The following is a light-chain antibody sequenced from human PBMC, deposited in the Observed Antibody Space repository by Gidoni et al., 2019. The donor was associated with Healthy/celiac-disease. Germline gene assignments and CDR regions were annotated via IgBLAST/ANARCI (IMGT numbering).Light chain of an antibody. CDR3: QQSYSTPWT. CDR1: QSISSY. V-gene: IGKV1-39*01. Sequence: IQMTQSPSSLSASVGDRVTITCRASQSISSYLNWYQQKPGKAPKLLIYAASSLQSGVPSRVSGSGSGTDFTLTISSLQPEDFATYYCQQSYSTPWTFXQXTKVEIK. J-gene: IGKJ1*01. CDR2: AAS.